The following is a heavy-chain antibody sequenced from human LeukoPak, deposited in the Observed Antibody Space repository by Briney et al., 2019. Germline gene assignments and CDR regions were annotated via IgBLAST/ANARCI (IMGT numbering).Heavy chain of an antibody. Sequence: GGSLRLSCRISGLTFGNAWLTWVRQVPGKGLEWVGHIRSYVDGGTTEYAASVRDRFIISRDDSKNTLHLQMSSLKTEDTAVYFCAKDLPLSGARFFQHWGQGTLVTVSS. D-gene: IGHD6-25*01. V-gene: IGHV3-15*01. J-gene: IGHJ1*01. CDR2: IRSYVDGGTT. CDR3: AKDLPLSGARFFQH. CDR1: GLTFGNAW.